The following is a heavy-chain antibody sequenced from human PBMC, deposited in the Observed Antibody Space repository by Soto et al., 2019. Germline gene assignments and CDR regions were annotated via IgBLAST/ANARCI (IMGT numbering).Heavy chain of an antibody. CDR1: GGSISSGGYY. Sequence: SETLSLTCTVSGGSISSGGYYWSWIRQHPGKGLEWIGYIYYSGSTYYNPSLKSRVTISVDTSKNQFSLKLSSVTAADTAVYYCAGSGWRGYFDYWGQGTLVTVSS. J-gene: IGHJ4*02. CDR2: IYYSGST. V-gene: IGHV4-31*03. D-gene: IGHD6-19*01. CDR3: AGSGWRGYFDY.